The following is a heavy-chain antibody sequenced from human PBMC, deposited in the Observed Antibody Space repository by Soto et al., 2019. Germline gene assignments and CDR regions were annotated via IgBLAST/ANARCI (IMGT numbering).Heavy chain of an antibody. V-gene: IGHV1-18*01. CDR1: GYTFTSYG. Sequence: QVQLVQSGGEVKKPGASVKVSCKASGYTFTSYGISWVRQAPGQGLEWMGRISAYNGNTNYAQKLQGRVTMTTDTSTGTAYRELRSLRSDDTAVYYCARVVGALGHWFDPWGQGTLVTVSS. CDR3: ARVVGALGHWFDP. J-gene: IGHJ5*02. CDR2: ISAYNGNT. D-gene: IGHD1-26*01.